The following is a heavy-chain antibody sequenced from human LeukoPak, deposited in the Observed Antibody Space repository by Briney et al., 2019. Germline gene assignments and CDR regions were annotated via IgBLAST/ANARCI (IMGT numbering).Heavy chain of an antibody. J-gene: IGHJ5*02. CDR1: GYTFTGYY. D-gene: IGHD3-10*01. V-gene: IGHV1-2*02. Sequence: GASVKVSCKASGYTFTGYYMHRVRQAPGQGLEWMGWINPNSGGTNYAQKFQGRVTMTRDTSISTAYMELSRLRSDDTAVYYCARENYYGSGSRWFDPWGQGTLVTVSS. CDR3: ARENYYGSGSRWFDP. CDR2: INPNSGGT.